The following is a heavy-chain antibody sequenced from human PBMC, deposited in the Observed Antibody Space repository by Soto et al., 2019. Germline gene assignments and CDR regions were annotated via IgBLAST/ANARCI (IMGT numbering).Heavy chain of an antibody. Sequence: SETLSLTCTVTGDSINNRSYYWGWIRQPPGKGLEWIGSIYYSGSTYNNPSLKSRVSMSVDTSKNQFSLKLRSVTAADTALYYCARQRTSVVTQAYFDSWGRGSLVTAPQ. D-gene: IGHD2-21*02. CDR1: GDSINNRSYY. J-gene: IGHJ4*02. V-gene: IGHV4-39*01. CDR3: ARQRTSVVTQAYFDS. CDR2: IYYSGST.